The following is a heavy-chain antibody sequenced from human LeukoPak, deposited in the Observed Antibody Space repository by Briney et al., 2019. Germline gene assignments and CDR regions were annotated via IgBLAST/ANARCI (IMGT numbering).Heavy chain of an antibody. Sequence: SETLSLTCAVYGGSFSGYYWSWIRQPPGKGLEWIGEINHSGSTNYNLSLKSRVTISIDTSKNQFSLKLSSVTAADTAVYYCARGVLWWSQGTLVTVSS. J-gene: IGHJ4*02. D-gene: IGHD3-10*01. CDR1: GGSFSGYY. CDR3: ARGVLW. CDR2: INHSGST. V-gene: IGHV4-34*01.